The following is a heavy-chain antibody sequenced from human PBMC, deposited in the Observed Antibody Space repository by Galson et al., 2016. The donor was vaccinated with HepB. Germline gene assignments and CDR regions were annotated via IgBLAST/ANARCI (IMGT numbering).Heavy chain of an antibody. CDR3: ARVLGYYYGMDV. Sequence: SLRLSCAASGFTLSDYHMSWIRQTPGKGLEWISYINYNLNTNYADSVKGRFTISRDNAKKSVYLQMNRPRAEDTAVYYCARVLGYYYGMDVWGQGTTVTVSS. CDR2: INYNLNT. V-gene: IGHV3-11*05. CDR1: GFTLSDYH. J-gene: IGHJ6*02. D-gene: IGHD7-27*01.